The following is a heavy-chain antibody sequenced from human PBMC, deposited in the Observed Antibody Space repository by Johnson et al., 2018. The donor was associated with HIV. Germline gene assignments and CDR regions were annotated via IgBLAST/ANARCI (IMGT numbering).Heavy chain of an antibody. CDR3: ARVGISDYDLAAFDI. Sequence: QMQLVESGGGVVQPGRSLRLSCAASGFTFNTYAMHWVRQAPGKGLQWVALMSYDVIKKYYADSVKGRFTISGDSSKNTVFLQMNSLRVEDTAVYFCARVGISDYDLAAFDIWGQGTMVTVSS. V-gene: IGHV3-30-3*01. CDR2: MSYDVIKK. D-gene: IGHD3-3*01. CDR1: GFTFNTYA. J-gene: IGHJ3*02.